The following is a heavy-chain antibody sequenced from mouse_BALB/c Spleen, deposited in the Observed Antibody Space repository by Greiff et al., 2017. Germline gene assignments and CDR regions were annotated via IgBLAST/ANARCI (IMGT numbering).Heavy chain of an antibody. J-gene: IGHJ2*01. V-gene: IGHV1-9*01. CDR2: ILPGSGST. Sequence: QVQLQQSGAELMKPGASVKISCKATGYTFSSYWIEWVKQRPGHGLEWIGEILPGSGSTNYNEKFKGKATFTADTSSNTAYMQLSSLTSEDSAVYYCARGDYGNYGGFDYWGQGTTLTVSS. D-gene: IGHD2-1*01. CDR3: ARGDYGNYGGFDY. CDR1: GYTFSSYW.